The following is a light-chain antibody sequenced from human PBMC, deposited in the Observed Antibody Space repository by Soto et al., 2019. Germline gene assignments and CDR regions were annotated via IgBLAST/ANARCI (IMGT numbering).Light chain of an antibody. V-gene: IGLV2-14*01. J-gene: IGLJ1*01. CDR3: ISYTGSSTYV. CDR2: LVS. Sequence: QSALTQPASVSGSPGQSITISCTGTSSDVGGYNYVAWYQQHPGKAPKLMISLVSNRPSGVSNRFSGSKAGNTASLTISGLQAEDEADYYCISYTGSSTYVFGTGTKLTVL. CDR1: SSDVGGYNY.